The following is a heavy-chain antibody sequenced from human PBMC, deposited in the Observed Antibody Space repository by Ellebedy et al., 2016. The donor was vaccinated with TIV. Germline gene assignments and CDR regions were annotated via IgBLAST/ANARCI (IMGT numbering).Heavy chain of an antibody. Sequence: AASVKVSCKASGYTFTSYAMHWVRQAPGQGLEWMGWISAYNGNTNYAQKLQGRVTMTTDTSTSTAYMELRSLRSDDTAVYYCARDHMFGGQLVQYWYFDLWGRGTLVTVSS. CDR1: GYTFTSYA. CDR2: ISAYNGNT. V-gene: IGHV1-18*01. J-gene: IGHJ2*01. CDR3: ARDHMFGGQLVQYWYFDL. D-gene: IGHD3-10*02.